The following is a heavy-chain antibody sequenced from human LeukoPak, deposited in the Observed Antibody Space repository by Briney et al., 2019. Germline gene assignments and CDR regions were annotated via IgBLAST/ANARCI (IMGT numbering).Heavy chain of an antibody. CDR1: GFTFSSYA. D-gene: IGHD6-19*01. CDR2: ISGSGGST. J-gene: IGHJ4*02. V-gene: IGHV3-23*01. Sequence: GGSLRLSCAASGFTFSSYAMSWVRQAPGKGLEWVSAISGSGGSTYYADSVKGQFTISRDNSKNTLYLQMNSLRAEDTAVYYCAKVGIAVAGTSPSLDYWGQGALVTVSS. CDR3: AKVGIAVAGTSPSLDY.